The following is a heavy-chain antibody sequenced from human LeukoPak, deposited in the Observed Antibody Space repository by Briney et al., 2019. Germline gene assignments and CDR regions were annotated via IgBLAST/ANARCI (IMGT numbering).Heavy chain of an antibody. J-gene: IGHJ6*02. V-gene: IGHV3-23*01. CDR3: AREGRDIVVVPAAPSWDYYYYGMDV. Sequence: GGSLRLSCAASGFTFRSFAMTWVRQAPGKGLEWVSTITSSGDSTYYADSVKGRFTISRDNSKNTLYLQMNSLRSEDTAVYYCAREGRDIVVVPAAPSWDYYYYGMDVWGQGTTVTVSS. CDR1: GFTFRSFA. D-gene: IGHD2-2*01. CDR2: ITSSGDST.